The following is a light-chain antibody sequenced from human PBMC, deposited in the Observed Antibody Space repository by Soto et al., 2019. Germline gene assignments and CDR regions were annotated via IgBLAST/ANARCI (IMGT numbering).Light chain of an antibody. CDR3: QTWGTGIRV. J-gene: IGLJ1*01. Sequence: QLVLTQSPSASASLGASVKLTCTLSSGHSNYAIACHQQQPEKGPRYLMKLNSDGSHRKGDGIPDRFSGSSSGAERYLTSSSLQYEDEADYSCQTWGTGIRVFGTGNKVTVL. CDR1: SGHSNYA. V-gene: IGLV4-69*01. CDR2: LNSDGSH.